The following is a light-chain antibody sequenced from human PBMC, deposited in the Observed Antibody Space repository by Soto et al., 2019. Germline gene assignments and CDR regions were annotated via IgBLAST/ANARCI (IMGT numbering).Light chain of an antibody. CDR1: QSVSSS. CDR2: DAY. J-gene: IGKJ5*01. Sequence: IVLTQSTVTLSLSPGERATLSGRAIQSVSSSLVWYQQKPGQAPRLLIYDAYNTATRIPARFSGSGSVTDFTLTISSLEPEDFAVYYCQQRSNWHPTFAQGTRLEIK. V-gene: IGKV3-11*01. CDR3: QQRSNWHPT.